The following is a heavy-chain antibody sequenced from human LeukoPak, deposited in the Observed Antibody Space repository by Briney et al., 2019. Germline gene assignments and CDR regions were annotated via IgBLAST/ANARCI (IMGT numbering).Heavy chain of an antibody. CDR3: TRGFRAGVDY. Sequence: GGSLSLSCAASGCTFSSYLVHGVRQAPGKGGVWVAAINTDGSSTNYADSVKGRFTISRDNAKNTLYLQMNSLRAEDTALYYCTRGFRAGVDYWGQGTLVTVSS. J-gene: IGHJ4*02. V-gene: IGHV3-74*01. CDR1: GCTFSSYL. CDR2: INTDGSST.